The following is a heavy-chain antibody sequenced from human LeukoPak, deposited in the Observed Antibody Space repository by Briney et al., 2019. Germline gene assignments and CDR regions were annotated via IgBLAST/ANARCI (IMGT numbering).Heavy chain of an antibody. D-gene: IGHD1-26*01. V-gene: IGHV3-23*01. CDR2: LIENGATT. J-gene: IGHJ4*02. CDR3: VKDYQVGNSPAFGDY. CDR1: GFTFSSHA. Sequence: GGSLRLSCAASGFTFSSHAMSWVRRAPGKGLEWVSGLIENGATTYYADSVKGRFTISRDNSRNTMYLQMNSLRVEDTAVYYCVKDYQVGNSPAFGDYWGQETLVTISS.